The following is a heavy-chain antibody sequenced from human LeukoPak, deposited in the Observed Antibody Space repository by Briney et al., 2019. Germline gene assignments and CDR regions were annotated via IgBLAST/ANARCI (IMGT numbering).Heavy chain of an antibody. CDR1: GGSISSYY. J-gene: IGHJ5*02. V-gene: IGHV4-59*12. CDR2: IYYSGST. D-gene: IGHD6-13*01. Sequence: SETLSLTCTVSGGSISSYYWSWIRQPPGKGLEWIGYIYYSGSTNYNPSLKSRVTISVDTSKNQFSLKLSSVTAADTAVYHCAREAGIAAAIVWFDPWGQGTLVTVSS. CDR3: AREAGIAAAIVWFDP.